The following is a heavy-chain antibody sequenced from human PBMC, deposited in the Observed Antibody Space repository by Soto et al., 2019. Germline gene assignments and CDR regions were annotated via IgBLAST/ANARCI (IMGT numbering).Heavy chain of an antibody. J-gene: IGHJ3*02. V-gene: IGHV4-34*01. D-gene: IGHD3-10*01. Sequence: SETLSLTCAAYGGSFSGYYWSWFRQPPGKGLEWIGEINHSGSTNYNPSLKSRVTISVDTSKNQFSLKLSSVTAADTAVYYCARGGPITMVRGVSPEDAFDIWGQGTMVTVSS. CDR2: INHSGST. CDR3: ARGGPITMVRGVSPEDAFDI. CDR1: GGSFSGYY.